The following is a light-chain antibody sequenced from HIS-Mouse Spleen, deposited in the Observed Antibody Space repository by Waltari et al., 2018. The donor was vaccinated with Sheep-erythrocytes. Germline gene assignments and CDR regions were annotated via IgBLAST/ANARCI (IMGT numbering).Light chain of an antibody. J-gene: IGLJ3*02. CDR3: CSYAGSSTPWV. Sequence: QSALTQPASVSGSPGQSITSAVGSYNLVSWYQQHPGKAPKLMIYEGSKRPSGVSNRFSGSKSGNTASLTISGLQAEDEADYYCCSYAGSSTPWVFGGGTKLTVL. CDR1: AVGSYNL. CDR2: EGS. V-gene: IGLV2-23*01.